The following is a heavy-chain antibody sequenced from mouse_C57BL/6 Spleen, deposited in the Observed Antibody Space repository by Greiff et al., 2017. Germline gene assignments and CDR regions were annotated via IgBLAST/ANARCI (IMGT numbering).Heavy chain of an antibody. CDR2: IDPEDGDT. V-gene: IGHV14-1*01. Sequence: EVKLQESGAELVRPGASVKLSCTASGFNIKDYYMHWVKQRPEQGLEWIGRIDPEDGDTEYAPKFQGKATMTADTSSNTAYLPLSSLTSEDTAVYYCTLSGYYGSTPFAYWGQGTLVTVSA. J-gene: IGHJ3*01. D-gene: IGHD1-1*01. CDR1: GFNIKDYY. CDR3: TLSGYYGSTPFAY.